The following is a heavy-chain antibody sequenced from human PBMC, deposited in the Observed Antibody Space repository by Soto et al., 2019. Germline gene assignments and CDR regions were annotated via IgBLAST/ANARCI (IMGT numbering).Heavy chain of an antibody. D-gene: IGHD2-21*02. V-gene: IGHV3-23*01. J-gene: IGHJ4*02. CDR1: GFTFSDYA. CDR3: AKDVISGDGFWLMDH. CDR2: IYGNGAGI. Sequence: PGRSLRLSSAASGFTFSDYAMTWVRQAPGKGLESVSGIYGNGAGIHYADSVRGRFTISRDNSKNTLYREMNSVRAEDTAVYYCAKDVISGDGFWLMDHWGQGTLVTVSS.